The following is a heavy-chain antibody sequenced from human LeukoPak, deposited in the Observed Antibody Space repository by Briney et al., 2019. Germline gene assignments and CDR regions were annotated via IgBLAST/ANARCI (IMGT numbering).Heavy chain of an antibody. J-gene: IGHJ3*02. D-gene: IGHD3-16*01. V-gene: IGHV5-51*01. CDR1: GSTFTSYW. Sequence: GESLKTSGKGFGSTFTSYWSGGVGQMPGKGLGGMGIIYPADSDTRCSPSFQGQVTISADKSISTAYLQWSSLKASDTAMYYWARLGGYDAFDIWGQGTMVSVSS. CDR3: ARLGGYDAFDI. CDR2: IYPADSDT.